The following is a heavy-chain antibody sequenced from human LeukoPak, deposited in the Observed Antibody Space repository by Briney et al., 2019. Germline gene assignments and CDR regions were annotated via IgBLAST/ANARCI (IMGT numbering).Heavy chain of an antibody. CDR3: ASGQHSSSWLYYYYYMDV. D-gene: IGHD6-13*01. J-gene: IGHJ6*03. Sequence: SETLSLTCAVYGGSFSGYYWSWIRQPPGKGLEWIGEINHSGSTNYNPSLKSRVTISVDTSKNQFSLKLSSVTAADTAVYYCASGQHSSSWLYYYYYMDVWGKGTTVTVSS. V-gene: IGHV4-34*01. CDR2: INHSGST. CDR1: GGSFSGYY.